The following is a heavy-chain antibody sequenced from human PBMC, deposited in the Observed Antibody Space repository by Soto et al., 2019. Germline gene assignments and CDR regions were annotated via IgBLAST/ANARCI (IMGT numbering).Heavy chain of an antibody. J-gene: IGHJ5*02. CDR3: ARDQRGYSSSWYWFDP. Sequence: SLTCTVSGGSVSSGSYYWSWIRQPPGKGLEWIGYIYYSGSTNYNPSLKSRVTISVDTSKNQFSLKLSSVTAADTAVYYCARDQRGYSSSWYWFDPWGQGTLVTVSS. CDR2: IYYSGST. V-gene: IGHV4-61*01. D-gene: IGHD6-13*01. CDR1: GGSVSSGSYY.